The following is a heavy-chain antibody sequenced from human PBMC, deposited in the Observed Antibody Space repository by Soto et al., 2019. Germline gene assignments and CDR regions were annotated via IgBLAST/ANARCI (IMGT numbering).Heavy chain of an antibody. CDR2: IYYSGST. D-gene: IGHD3-16*02. CDR1: GGSISSGGYY. Sequence: SETLSLTCTVSGGSISSGGYYWSWIRQHPGKGLEWIGYIYYSGSTYYNPSLKSRVTISVDTSKNQFSLKLSSVTAADTAVYYCARGATLIRLGELSPLDYWGQGTLVTVSS. CDR3: ARGATLIRLGELSPLDY. V-gene: IGHV4-31*03. J-gene: IGHJ4*02.